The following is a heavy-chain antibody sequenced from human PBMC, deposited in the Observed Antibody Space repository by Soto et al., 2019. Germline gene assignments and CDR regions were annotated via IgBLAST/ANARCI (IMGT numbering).Heavy chain of an antibody. J-gene: IGHJ4*02. D-gene: IGHD6-19*01. Sequence: SEILSLTCIVSGGSISSHYLSWIRQPPGKGLEWIGYIYSSGSTNYNPSLKSRVIISVDTSNDQFSLKLSSVTAADTAVYYCARDRYSNGWVDYWGQGTLVTVSS. CDR2: IYSSGST. CDR3: ARDRYSNGWVDY. CDR1: GGSISSHY. V-gene: IGHV4-59*11.